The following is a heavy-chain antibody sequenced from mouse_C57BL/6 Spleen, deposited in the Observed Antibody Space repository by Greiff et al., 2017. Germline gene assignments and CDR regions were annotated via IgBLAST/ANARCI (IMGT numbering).Heavy chain of an antibody. CDR3: ARHEDYDAGYAMDY. J-gene: IGHJ4*01. D-gene: IGHD2-4*01. Sequence: EVHLVESGGGLVQPGGSLKLSCAASGFTFSDYGMAWVRQAPRKGPEWVAFISNLAYSIYYADTVTGRFTIPRENAKNTLYLEMSRLRSEDTAMYDGARHEDYDAGYAMDYWGQGTSVTVSS. CDR1: GFTFSDYG. V-gene: IGHV5-15*01. CDR2: ISNLAYSI.